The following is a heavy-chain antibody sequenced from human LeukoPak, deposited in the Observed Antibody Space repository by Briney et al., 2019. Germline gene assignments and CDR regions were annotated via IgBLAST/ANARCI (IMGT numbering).Heavy chain of an antibody. CDR3: ARVDYYDSSGYWNDAFDI. CDR2: IYTSGST. V-gene: IGHV4-4*07. J-gene: IGHJ3*02. D-gene: IGHD3-22*01. CDR1: GGSISSYY. Sequence: RPSETLSLTCTVSGGSISSYYWSWIRQPAGKGLEWIGRIYTSGSTNYNPSLKSRVTMSVDTSKNQFSLKLSSVTAADTAVYYCARVDYYDSSGYWNDAFDIWGQGTMVTVSS.